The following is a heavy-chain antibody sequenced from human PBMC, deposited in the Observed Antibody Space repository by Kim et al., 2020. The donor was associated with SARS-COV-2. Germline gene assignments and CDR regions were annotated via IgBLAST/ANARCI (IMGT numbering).Heavy chain of an antibody. J-gene: IGHJ4*02. V-gene: IGHV3-30*18. CDR3: AKVRFGGYVSHFDY. CDR1: GFTFSSYG. Sequence: GGSLRLYCAASGFTFSSYGMHWVRQAPGKGLEWVAVISYDGSNKYYADSVKGRFTISRDNSKNTLYLQMNSLRAEDTAVYYCAKVRFGGYVSHFDYWGQGTLVTVSS. D-gene: IGHD5-12*01. CDR2: ISYDGSNK.